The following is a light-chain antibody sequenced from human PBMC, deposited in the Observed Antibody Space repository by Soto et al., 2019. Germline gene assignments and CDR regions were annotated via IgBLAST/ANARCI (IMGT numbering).Light chain of an antibody. CDR2: DAT. J-gene: IGKJ1*01. CDR3: QRRSNWPPWT. Sequence: EIVLTQSPATLSLSPGERATLSCRASQRISSSLARFQQKPGQSPRLLIYDATNRAAGIPARFSGSGSGTDFTLTISRLEPEDFAVYYCQRRSNWPPWTFGQGTKVDIK. CDR1: QRISSS. V-gene: IGKV3-11*01.